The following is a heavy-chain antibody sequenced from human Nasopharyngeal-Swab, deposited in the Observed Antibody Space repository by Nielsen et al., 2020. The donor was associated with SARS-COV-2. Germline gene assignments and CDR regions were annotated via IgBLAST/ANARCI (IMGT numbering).Heavy chain of an antibody. CDR1: GYTFTSYY. CDR3: ARAEMRTTVTTYWNY. J-gene: IGHJ4*02. V-gene: IGHV1-46*01. D-gene: IGHD4-17*01. CDR2: INPSSGST. Sequence: ASVKVSCKASGYTFTSYYMHWVRQAPGQGLEWMGIINPSSGSTSYAQKFQGRVTMTRDTSTSTVYMELSSLRSEDTAVYYCARAEMRTTVTTYWNYWGQGTLVTVSS.